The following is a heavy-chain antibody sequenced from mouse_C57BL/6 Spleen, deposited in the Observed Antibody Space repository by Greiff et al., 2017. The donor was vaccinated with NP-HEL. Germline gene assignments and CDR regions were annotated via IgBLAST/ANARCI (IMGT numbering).Heavy chain of an antibody. Sequence: EVKLMESGGGLVQPGGSMKLSCAASGFTFSDAWMDWVRQSPEKGLEWVAEIRNKANNHATYYAESVKGRFTISRDDSKSRVYLQMNSVRAEDTGIYYCTTAQASYWGQGTTLTVSS. V-gene: IGHV6-6*01. CDR3: TTAQASY. CDR2: IRNKANNHAT. J-gene: IGHJ2*01. D-gene: IGHD3-2*02. CDR1: GFTFSDAW.